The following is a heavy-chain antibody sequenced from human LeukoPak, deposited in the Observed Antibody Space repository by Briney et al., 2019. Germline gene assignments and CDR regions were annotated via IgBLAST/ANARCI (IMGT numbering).Heavy chain of an antibody. Sequence: SVKVSCKASGGTFSSYAISWVRQAPGQGLEWMGGIIPIFGTANYAQKFQGRVTITADKSTSTAYMELSSLRSEDTAVYYCAREVVAATPYYYFDYWGQGTLVTVSS. CDR3: AREVVAATPYYYFDY. CDR2: IIPIFGTA. CDR1: GGTFSSYA. J-gene: IGHJ4*02. D-gene: IGHD2-15*01. V-gene: IGHV1-69*06.